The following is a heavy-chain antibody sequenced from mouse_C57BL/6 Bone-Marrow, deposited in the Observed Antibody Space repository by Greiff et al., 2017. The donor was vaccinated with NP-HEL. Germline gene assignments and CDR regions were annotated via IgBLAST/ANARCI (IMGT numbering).Heavy chain of an antibody. CDR1: GYTFTSYT. CDR3: ARSDYDVGLGYAMDY. Sequence: QVQLQQSGAELARPGASVKMSCKASGYTFTSYTMHWVKQRPGQGLEWIGYINPSSGYTKYNQKFKDKATLTADKSSSTAYMQLSSLTSEDSAVYYCARSDYDVGLGYAMDYWGQGTSVTVSS. V-gene: IGHV1-4*01. D-gene: IGHD2-4*01. CDR2: INPSSGYT. J-gene: IGHJ4*01.